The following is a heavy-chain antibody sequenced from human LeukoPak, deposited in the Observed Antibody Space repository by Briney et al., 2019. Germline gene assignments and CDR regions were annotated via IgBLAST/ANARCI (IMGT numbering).Heavy chain of an antibody. CDR1: GGPISSPY. J-gene: IGHJ4*02. CDR3: ARANDILTGYFDY. CDR2: INHSGST. Sequence: SETLPLTCTVSGGPISSPYWSWIRQPPGKGLEWIGEINHSGSTNYNPSLKSRVTISVDTSKNQFSLKLSSVTAADTAVYYCARANDILTGYFDYWGQGTLVTVSS. D-gene: IGHD3-9*01. V-gene: IGHV4-59*11.